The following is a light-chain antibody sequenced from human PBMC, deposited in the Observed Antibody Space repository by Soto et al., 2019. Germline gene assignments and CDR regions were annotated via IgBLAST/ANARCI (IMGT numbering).Light chain of an antibody. CDR2: SAS. Sequence: DIQMTQSPSSLSASIGDRVTITCRASQGISNYLAWYQQEPGKVPKLLIYSASTLKLGVPSRFSGSGSGTDFTLTISNLQPEDVATYYCQKHNSAPFTFGPGTKVEIK. V-gene: IGKV1-27*01. CDR1: QGISNY. J-gene: IGKJ3*01. CDR3: QKHNSAPFT.